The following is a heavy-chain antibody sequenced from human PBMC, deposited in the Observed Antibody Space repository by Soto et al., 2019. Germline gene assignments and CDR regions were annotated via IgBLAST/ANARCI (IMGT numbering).Heavy chain of an antibody. V-gene: IGHV4-59*01. D-gene: IGHD3-9*01. CDR1: GGSISSYY. J-gene: IGHJ4*02. Sequence: PSETLSLTCTVSGGSISSYYWSWIRQPPGKGLEWIGYIYYSGSTNYNPSLKSRVTISVDTSKNQFSLKLSSVTAADTAVYYCARVSYDILTGYYFAYWGQGTLVTVS. CDR3: ARVSYDILTGYYFAY. CDR2: IYYSGST.